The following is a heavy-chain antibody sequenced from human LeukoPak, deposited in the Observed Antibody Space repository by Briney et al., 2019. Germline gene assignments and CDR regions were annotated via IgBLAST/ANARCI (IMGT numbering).Heavy chain of an antibody. CDR1: GDSVSSRSVA. J-gene: IGHJ5*02. V-gene: IGHV6-1*01. CDR2: TYYRSQWYN. CDR3: ARSRWNYDNYFDP. Sequence: SQTLSLTCDISGDSVSSRSVAWNWIRQSPSRGLEWLGRTYYRSQWYNDYALSVKSRITINADTSKNQFPLQLNSVTPEDTAVYYCARSRWNYDNYFDPWGQGILVTVSS. D-gene: IGHD1-7*01.